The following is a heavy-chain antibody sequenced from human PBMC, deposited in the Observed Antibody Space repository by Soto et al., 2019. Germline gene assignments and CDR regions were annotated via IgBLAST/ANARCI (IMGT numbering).Heavy chain of an antibody. V-gene: IGHV3-30*18. CDR2: ISYDGSNK. CDR1: GFTFSSYG. J-gene: IGHJ4*02. D-gene: IGHD3-16*01. CDR3: AKGAADYDCVWGAFDY. Sequence: QVQLVESGGGVVQPGRSLRLSCAASGFTFSSYGMHWVRQAPGKGLEWVAVISYDGSNKYYADSVKGRFTISRDNSKNTLYLQMNSLRAEDTAVYYCAKGAADYDCVWGAFDYWGQGTLVTVSS.